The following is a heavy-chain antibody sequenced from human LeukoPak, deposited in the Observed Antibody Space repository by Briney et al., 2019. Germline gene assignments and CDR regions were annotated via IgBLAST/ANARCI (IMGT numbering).Heavy chain of an antibody. D-gene: IGHD1-26*01. Sequence: ASVKVSCKASGYTFTDHYVHWVRQAPGQGLEWMGWISPSSGGTNYAQKFQGRVTMTRDTSISTAYMELIGLRSDDTAVYYCAGPWDQVGFDPWGQGTLVSVSS. V-gene: IGHV1-2*02. J-gene: IGHJ5*02. CDR2: ISPSSGGT. CDR3: AGPWDQVGFDP. CDR1: GYTFTDHY.